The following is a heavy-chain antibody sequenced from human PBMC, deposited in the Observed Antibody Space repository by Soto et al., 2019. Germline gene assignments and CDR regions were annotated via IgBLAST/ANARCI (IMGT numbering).Heavy chain of an antibody. Sequence: QVHLVQSRAEVKKPGASVKVSCKASGYSFTGNSMHWVRQAPGQGLEWMGWINPNNGGTNYAQKFQGRVTMTRDTSISTAYMDLSRLRSDDTAVYYCVMQCGGVVYWVQGTLVTVSS. J-gene: IGHJ4*02. CDR3: VMQCGGVVY. CDR2: INPNNGGT. CDR1: GYSFTGNS. D-gene: IGHD6-19*01. V-gene: IGHV1-2*02.